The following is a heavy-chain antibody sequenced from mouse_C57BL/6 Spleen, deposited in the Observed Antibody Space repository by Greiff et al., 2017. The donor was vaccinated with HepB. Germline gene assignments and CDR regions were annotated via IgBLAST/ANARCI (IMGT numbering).Heavy chain of an antibody. J-gene: IGHJ4*01. Sequence: QVQLQQPGTELVKPGASVKLSCKASGYTFTSYWMHWVKQRPGQGLEWIGNINPSNGGTNYNEKFKSKATLTVDKSSSTAYMQLSSLTSEDSAVYYCARGITTVVATNDYYAMDDWGQGTSVTVSS. D-gene: IGHD1-1*01. V-gene: IGHV1-53*01. CDR1: GYTFTSYW. CDR3: ARGITTVVATNDYYAMDD. CDR2: INPSNGGT.